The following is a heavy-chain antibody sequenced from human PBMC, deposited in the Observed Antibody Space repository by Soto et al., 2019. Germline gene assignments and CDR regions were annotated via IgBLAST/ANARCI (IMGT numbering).Heavy chain of an antibody. CDR3: ARVPADLVAILYTYPQDGREQMSDMDV. Sequence: QMQLVQSGGGVVQPGRSLRLSCAASGFTFSYYPMHWVRQAPGKGLEWVAVISFDGSNKYYADSVKGRFTISRDNSKNTLYLQMNDLRSEDTAVYYCARVPADLVAILYTYPQDGREQMSDMDVWGQGTTVTVSS. V-gene: IGHV3-30-3*01. J-gene: IGHJ6*02. CDR2: ISFDGSNK. CDR1: GFTFSYYP. D-gene: IGHD5-12*01.